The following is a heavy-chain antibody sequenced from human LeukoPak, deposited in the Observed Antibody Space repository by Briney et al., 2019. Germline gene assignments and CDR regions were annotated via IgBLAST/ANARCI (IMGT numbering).Heavy chain of an antibody. J-gene: IGHJ6*02. CDR1: GFTFSNAW. V-gene: IGHV3-15*01. CDR2: IKGKTDGGTT. D-gene: IGHD4-11*01. CDR3: TTDPMTTVTLFGSYYYYGMDV. Sequence: GGSLRLSWAASGFTFSNAWMSWVRQAPGKGLEWVGRIKGKTDGGTTDYAAHVKGRFTISRDNSKNTLYLQMNSLKTEDTAVYYCTTDPMTTVTLFGSYYYYGMDVWGQGTTVTVSS.